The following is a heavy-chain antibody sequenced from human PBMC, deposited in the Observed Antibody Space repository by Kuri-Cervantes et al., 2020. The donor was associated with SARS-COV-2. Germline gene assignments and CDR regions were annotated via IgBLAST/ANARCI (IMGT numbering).Heavy chain of an antibody. V-gene: IGHV3-48*01. CDR1: GFTFSSYS. Sequence: GGSLRLSCAASGFTFSSYSMNWVRQAPGKGLEWVSYISSSSSTIYYADSVKGRFTISRDNAKNSLYLQMNSLRAEDTAVYYCAREQWLELDAFDIWGQGTMVTVSS. D-gene: IGHD6-19*01. CDR2: ISSSSSTI. J-gene: IGHJ3*02. CDR3: AREQWLELDAFDI.